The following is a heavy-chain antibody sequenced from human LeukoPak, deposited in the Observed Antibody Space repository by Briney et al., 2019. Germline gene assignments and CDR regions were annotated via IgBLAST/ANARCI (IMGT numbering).Heavy chain of an antibody. CDR1: GYTFTGYY. V-gene: IGHV1-2*06. CDR2: INPNSGGT. D-gene: IGHD3-22*01. J-gene: IGHJ4*02. CDR3: ARLPTVVVKSSDY. Sequence: ASVKVFCKASGYTFTGYYMHWVRQAPGQGLEWMGRINPNSGGTNYAQKFQGRVTMTRDTSISTAYMELSRLRSDDTAVYYCARLPTVVVKSSDYWGQGTLVTVSS.